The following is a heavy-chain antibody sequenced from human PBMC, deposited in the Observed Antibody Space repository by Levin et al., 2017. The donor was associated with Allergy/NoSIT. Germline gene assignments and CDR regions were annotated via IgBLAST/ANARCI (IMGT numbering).Heavy chain of an antibody. V-gene: IGHV3-9*01. D-gene: IGHD4-17*01. CDR1: GFTFDDYA. J-gene: IGHJ4*02. CDR3: AKDLGTTEEGYFDY. Sequence: PGGSLRLSCAASGFTFDDYAMHWVRQAPGKGLEWVSGISWNSGSIGYADSVKGRFTISRDNAKNSLYLQMNSLRAEDTALYYCAKDLGTTEEGYFDYWGQGTLVTVSS. CDR2: ISWNSGSI.